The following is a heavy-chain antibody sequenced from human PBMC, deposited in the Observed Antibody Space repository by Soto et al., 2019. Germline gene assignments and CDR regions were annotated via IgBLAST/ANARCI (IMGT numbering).Heavy chain of an antibody. V-gene: IGHV5-51*01. J-gene: IGHJ6*02. CDR3: ARTSAAGKNYYAMDV. Sequence: RESLKISCKGSGYSFTSYWIGWVRQMPGKGLEWMGIIYPGDSDTRYSPSFQGQVTILADKSISTAYLQWSSLKASDTAMYYCARTSAAGKNYYAMDVWGQGTTVTVSS. D-gene: IGHD6-13*01. CDR1: GYSFTSYW. CDR2: IYPGDSDT.